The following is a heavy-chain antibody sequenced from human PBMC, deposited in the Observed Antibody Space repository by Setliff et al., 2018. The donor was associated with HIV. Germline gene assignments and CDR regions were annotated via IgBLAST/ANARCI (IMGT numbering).Heavy chain of an antibody. J-gene: IGHJ4*02. D-gene: IGHD6-19*01. CDR1: GGSISGDF. CDR2: THASGTT. Sequence: PSETLSLTCTVSGGSISGDFWTWIRQPAGEGLEWIGRTHASGTTQCEPSLKNRCSMSIDTSKNQFSLKLSSVTAADAAVYYCARRGAVASPPPLWGQGTLVTVSS. V-gene: IGHV4-4*07. CDR3: ARRGAVASPPPL.